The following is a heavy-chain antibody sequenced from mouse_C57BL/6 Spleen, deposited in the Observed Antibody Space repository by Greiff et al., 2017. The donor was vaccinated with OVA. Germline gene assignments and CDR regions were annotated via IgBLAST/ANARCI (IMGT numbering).Heavy chain of an antibody. CDR2: ISYDGSN. CDR3: AREGFTTVVATRAWFAY. J-gene: IGHJ3*01. D-gene: IGHD1-1*01. Sequence: VQLQQSGPGLVKPSQSLSLTCSVTGYSITSGYYWNWIRQFPGNKLEWMGYISYDGSNNYNPSLKNRISITRDTSKNQFFLKLNSVTTEDTATYYCAREGFTTVVATRAWFAYWGQGTLVTVSA. CDR1: GYSITSGYY. V-gene: IGHV3-6*01.